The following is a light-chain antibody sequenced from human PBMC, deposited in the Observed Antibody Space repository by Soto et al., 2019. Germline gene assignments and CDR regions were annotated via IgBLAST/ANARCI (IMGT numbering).Light chain of an antibody. CDR3: QQSYSTPRIT. J-gene: IGKJ5*01. V-gene: IGKV1-39*01. CDR2: AAS. CDR1: QSISSY. Sequence: DIQMTQSPSSLSASVGERVTITCRASQSISSYLHWYQQKPGQAPKLLIYAASSLQSGVPSRFSGSGSWTDFTLTIISLQPEDFATYYCQQSYSTPRITFGQGTRLEIK.